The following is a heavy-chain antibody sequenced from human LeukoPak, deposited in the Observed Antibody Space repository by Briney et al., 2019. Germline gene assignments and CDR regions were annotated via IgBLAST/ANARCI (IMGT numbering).Heavy chain of an antibody. Sequence: GGSLRLSCAASGFTFSSYGMHWVRQAPGKGLEWVAVISYDGSNKYYADSVKGRFTISRDNSKNTLYLQMNSLRAEDTAVYYCAKDPRDGYTMDAFDIWGQGTMVTVSS. D-gene: IGHD5-24*01. J-gene: IGHJ3*02. CDR1: GFTFSSYG. CDR2: ISYDGSNK. CDR3: AKDPRDGYTMDAFDI. V-gene: IGHV3-30*18.